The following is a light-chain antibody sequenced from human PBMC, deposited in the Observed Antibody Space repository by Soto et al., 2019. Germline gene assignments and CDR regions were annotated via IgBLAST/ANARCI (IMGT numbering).Light chain of an antibody. J-gene: IGKJ1*01. CDR3: QQYGSSPRT. CDR1: QSVSSSY. V-gene: IGKV3-20*01. CDR2: GAS. Sequence: EIVLTQSPGTLSLSPGERATLSCRASQSVSSSYLAWYQQKPGQAPRLLIYGASSRATGIPDRFSGSGSGTDFTLPIRRLEPEDFAVYYCQQYGSSPRTFGKGTKVNIK.